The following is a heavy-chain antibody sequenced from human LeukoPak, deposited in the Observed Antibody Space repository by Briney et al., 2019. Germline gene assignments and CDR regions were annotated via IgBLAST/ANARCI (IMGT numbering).Heavy chain of an antibody. CDR2: IYTSGST. CDR1: DRSVSRYN. CDR3: ASSGSSWYENWLDP. V-gene: IGHV4-4*07. D-gene: IGHD6-13*01. J-gene: IGHJ5*02. Sequence: PSETLSLTCTVSDRSVSRYNWNWIRQPSGKGLEWIGRIYTSGSTNYNPSLKSRVSMSVDTSKNQFSLKLSSVTGADTAVYYCASSGSSWYENWLDPWGPGTLVTVSS.